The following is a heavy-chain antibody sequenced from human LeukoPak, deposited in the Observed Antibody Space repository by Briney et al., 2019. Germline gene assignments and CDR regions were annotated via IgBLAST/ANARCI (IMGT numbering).Heavy chain of an antibody. CDR2: IDYSGST. CDR3: ARVYYDSRGFSGFDP. CDR1: GGSISSGGYY. J-gene: IGHJ5*02. Sequence: SETLSLTCTVSGGSISSGGYYWSWIRQNPGRGLEWIGYIDYSGSTYYAPSLKSRVSISVDTSKNQFSLKLTSVTAADRAVYYCARVYYDSRGFSGFDPWGQGTLVTVSS. D-gene: IGHD3-22*01. V-gene: IGHV4-31*03.